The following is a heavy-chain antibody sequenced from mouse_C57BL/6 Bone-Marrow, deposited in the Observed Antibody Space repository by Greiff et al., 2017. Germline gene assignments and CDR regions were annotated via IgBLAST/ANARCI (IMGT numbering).Heavy chain of an antibody. V-gene: IGHV5-4*03. J-gene: IGHJ3*01. CDR1: GFTFSSYA. CDR2: ISDGGSYT. CDR3: ALWYAWFAY. D-gene: IGHD2-1*01. Sequence: EVKLVESGGGLVKPGGSLKLSCAASGFTFSSYAMSWVRQTPEKRLEWVATISDGGSYTYYPDNVKGRFTISRDNAKNNLYLQMSHLKSEDTAMYYCALWYAWFAYWGQGTLVTVSA.